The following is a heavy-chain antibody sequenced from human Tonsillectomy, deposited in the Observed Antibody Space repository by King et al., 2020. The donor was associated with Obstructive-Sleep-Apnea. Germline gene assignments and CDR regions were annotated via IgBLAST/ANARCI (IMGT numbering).Heavy chain of an antibody. CDR2: ISYDGSNK. J-gene: IGHJ4*02. V-gene: IGHV3-30*18. CDR1: GFTFSSYG. CDR3: AKVQWLQSGGPFDY. D-gene: IGHD5-24*01. Sequence: VQLVESGGGVVQPGRSLRLSCAASGFTFSSYGMHWVRQAPGKGLEWVALISYDGSNKYYADSVKGRFTISRDNSKNTLYLQMNGLRAEDTAVYYCAKVQWLQSGGPFDYWDQGTLVTVSS.